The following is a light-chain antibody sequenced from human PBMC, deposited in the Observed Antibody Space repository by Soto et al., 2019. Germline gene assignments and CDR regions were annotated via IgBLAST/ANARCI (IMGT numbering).Light chain of an antibody. CDR3: QQRSSWPT. Sequence: ENVFVQSPTTPAFSPGEKAAPSCRASQSVSSYLAWYQQKPGQAPRLLIYDASNRATGIPARFSGSGSGTDFTLTISSLEPEDFAVYYCQQRSSWPTFGQGTRLEIK. CDR2: DAS. V-gene: IGKV3-11*01. J-gene: IGKJ5*01. CDR1: QSVSSY.